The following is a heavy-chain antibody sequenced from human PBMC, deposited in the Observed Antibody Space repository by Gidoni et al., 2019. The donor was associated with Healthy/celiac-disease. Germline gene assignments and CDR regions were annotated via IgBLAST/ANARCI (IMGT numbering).Heavy chain of an antibody. J-gene: IGHJ6*02. CDR1: GGSISSSSYY. CDR2: ISYSGST. Sequence: QLQLQESGPGLVKPSETLSLTCTVSGGSISSSSYYWGWIRQPPGKGLEWIGSISYSGSTYYNPSLKSRVTISVDTSKNQFSLKLSSVTAADTAVYYCARNLRYLTGYYYYYYGMDVWGQGTTVTVSS. CDR3: ARNLRYLTGYYYYYYGMDV. V-gene: IGHV4-39*01. D-gene: IGHD3-9*01.